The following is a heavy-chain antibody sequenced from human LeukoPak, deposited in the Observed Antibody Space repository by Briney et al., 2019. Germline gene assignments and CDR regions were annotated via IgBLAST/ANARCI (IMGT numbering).Heavy chain of an antibody. V-gene: IGHV3-48*03. CDR1: GFTFSSYE. J-gene: IGHJ4*02. Sequence: GGSLRLSCAASGFTFSSYEMNWVRQAPGKGLEWVSYISSSGSTIYYADSVKGRFTISRDNAENSLYLQMNSLRAEDTAVYYCASLIPQEYYFDYWGQGTLVTVSS. CDR3: ASLIPQEYYFDY. CDR2: ISSSGSTI.